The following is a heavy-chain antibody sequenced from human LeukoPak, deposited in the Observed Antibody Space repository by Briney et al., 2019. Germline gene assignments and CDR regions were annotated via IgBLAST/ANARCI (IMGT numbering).Heavy chain of an antibody. J-gene: IGHJ4*02. Sequence: GGSLRLSCAASGFTFSSYSMNWVRQAPGKGLEWVSSISSSSSYIYYADSVKGRFTISRDNANNSLYLQMNSLRAEDTAVYYCARDSMVRGVIITRFFDYWGQGTLVTVSS. CDR2: ISSSSSYI. CDR1: GFTFSSYS. CDR3: ARDSMVRGVIITRFFDY. D-gene: IGHD3-10*01. V-gene: IGHV3-21*01.